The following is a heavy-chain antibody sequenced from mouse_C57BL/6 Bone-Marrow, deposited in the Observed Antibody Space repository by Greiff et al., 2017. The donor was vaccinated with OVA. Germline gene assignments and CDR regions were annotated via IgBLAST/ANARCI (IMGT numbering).Heavy chain of an antibody. Sequence: QVQLQQPGAELVKPGASVKVSCKASGYTFTSYWMHWVKQRPGQGLEWIGRIHTYDSDTNYNQKFKGKATLTVDKSSSSAYMQLSSLTSEDSAVDYCAMTYYYGSLFAYWGQGTLVTVSA. CDR2: IHTYDSDT. D-gene: IGHD1-1*01. V-gene: IGHV1-74*01. J-gene: IGHJ3*01. CDR3: AMTYYYGSLFAY. CDR1: GYTFTSYW.